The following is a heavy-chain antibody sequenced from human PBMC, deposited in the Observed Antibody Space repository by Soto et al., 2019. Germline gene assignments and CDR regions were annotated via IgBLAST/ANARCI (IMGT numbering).Heavy chain of an antibody. V-gene: IGHV4-30-2*01. CDR3: ASPKIAFYNWFDP. Sequence: SETLSLTCAVSGGSISSGGYSWSWIRQPPGKGLEWIGYIYHSGSTYYNPSLKSRVTISVDTSKNQFSLKLSSVTAADTAVYYCASPKIAFYNWFDPWGQGTLVTVSS. CDR2: IYHSGST. D-gene: IGHD3-3*02. CDR1: GGSISSGGYS. J-gene: IGHJ5*02.